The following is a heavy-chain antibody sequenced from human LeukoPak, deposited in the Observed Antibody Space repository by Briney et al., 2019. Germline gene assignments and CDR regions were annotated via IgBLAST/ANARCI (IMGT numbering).Heavy chain of an antibody. CDR1: GGSISSSSYY. V-gene: IGHV4-39*07. Sequence: SETLSLTCTVSGGSISSSSYYWGWIRQPPGTGLEWLGSIYYSGSTYYNPSLKSRVTISVDTSKNQFSLKLSSVTAADTAVYYCARCKVDYWYFDLWGRGTLVTVSS. CDR2: IYYSGST. D-gene: IGHD2/OR15-2a*01. J-gene: IGHJ2*01. CDR3: ARCKVDYWYFDL.